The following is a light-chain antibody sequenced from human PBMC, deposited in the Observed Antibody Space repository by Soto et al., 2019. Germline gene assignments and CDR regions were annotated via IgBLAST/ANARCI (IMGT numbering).Light chain of an antibody. Sequence: ELVIAQSPATLSVSPGERATLSCRASQSVNNHLAWYQQTHGQAPRFLIYGASNRATGIPARVRGNGSGTDVAINIPGLKAEDVATYEGQQLRMYPSTFGGGTRLDIK. J-gene: IGKJ5*01. CDR3: QQLRMYPST. V-gene: IGKV3-15*01. CDR2: GAS. CDR1: QSVNNH.